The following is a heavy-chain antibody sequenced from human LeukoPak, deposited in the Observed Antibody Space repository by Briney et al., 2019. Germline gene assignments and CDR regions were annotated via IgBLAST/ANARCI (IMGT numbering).Heavy chain of an antibody. CDR2: VSSSGTTT. J-gene: IGHJ4*02. CDR3: ARADRDGNKRFLD. CDR1: GFTFSSYS. Sequence: GGSLRLSCAASGFTFSSYSVIWVRQAPGKGLEWVSYVSSSGTTTYYADSVKGRFTISRDNGKNLVSLQMNSLRDEDTAVYYCARADRDGNKRFLDWGQGTLVTVSS. D-gene: IGHD5-24*01. V-gene: IGHV3-48*02.